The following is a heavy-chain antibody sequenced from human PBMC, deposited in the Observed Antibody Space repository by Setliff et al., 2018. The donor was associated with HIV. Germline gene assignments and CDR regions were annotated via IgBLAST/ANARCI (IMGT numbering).Heavy chain of an antibody. CDR2: IIPMFGTP. V-gene: IGHV1-69*01. D-gene: IGHD5-18*01. CDR3: ARGDTAMVYPYYYGMDV. Sequence: VSCKASGGTFNNYAINWVRQAPGQGLEWMGGIIPMFGTPNYAQKFQGRVTITADESTGTAYMELSSPRSEDAAVYYCARGDTAMVYPYYYGMDVWGQGTTVTVSS. J-gene: IGHJ6*02. CDR1: GGTFNNYA.